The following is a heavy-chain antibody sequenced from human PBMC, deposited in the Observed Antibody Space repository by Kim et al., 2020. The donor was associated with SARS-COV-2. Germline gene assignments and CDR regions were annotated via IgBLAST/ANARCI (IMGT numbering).Heavy chain of an antibody. D-gene: IGHD3-16*02. CDR3: ARDGYYDYVWGSYRHKGDEYFQH. CDR2: IKQDGSEK. Sequence: GGSLRLSCAASGFTFSSYWMSWVRQAPGKGLEWVANIKQDGSEKYYVDSVKGRFTISRDNAKNSLYLQMNSLRAEDTAVYYCARDGYYDYVWGSYRHKGDEYFQHWGQGTLVPVSS. CDR1: GFTFSSYW. V-gene: IGHV3-7*01. J-gene: IGHJ1*01.